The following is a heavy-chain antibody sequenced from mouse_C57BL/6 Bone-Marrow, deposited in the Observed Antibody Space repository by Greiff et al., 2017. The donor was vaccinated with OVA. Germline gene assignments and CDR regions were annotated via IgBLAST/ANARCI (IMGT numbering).Heavy chain of an antibody. CDR3: TRLGYYPYAMDY. J-gene: IGHJ4*01. Sequence: QVQLKESGAELVRPGASVTLSCKASGYTFTDYEMHWVKQTPVHGLEWIGAIDPETGGTAYNQKFKGKAILTADKSSSTAYMELRSLTSEDSAVYYCTRLGYYPYAMDYWGQGTSVTVSS. CDR2: IDPETGGT. CDR1: GYTFTDYE. D-gene: IGHD1-1*01. V-gene: IGHV1-15*01.